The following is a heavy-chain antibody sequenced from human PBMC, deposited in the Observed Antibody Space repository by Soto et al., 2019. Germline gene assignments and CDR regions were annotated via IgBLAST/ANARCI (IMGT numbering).Heavy chain of an antibody. Sequence: ASVKVSCKASGYTFTSYGISWVRQAPGQGLEWMGWISAYNGNTNYAQKLQGRVTMTTDTSTSTAYMELRSLRSDDTAVYYCARTPPGYCSGGRCYSGTLPFDYWGQGTLVPVSS. V-gene: IGHV1-18*01. J-gene: IGHJ4*02. CDR1: GYTFTSYG. CDR3: ARTPPGYCSGGRCYSGTLPFDY. D-gene: IGHD2-15*01. CDR2: ISAYNGNT.